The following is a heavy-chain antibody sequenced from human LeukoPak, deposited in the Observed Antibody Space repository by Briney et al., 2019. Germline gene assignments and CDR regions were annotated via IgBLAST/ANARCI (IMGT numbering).Heavy chain of an antibody. Sequence: SETLSLTCAVYGGSFSGYYWSWIRQPPGKGLEWIGEINHSGSTNYNPSLKSRVTISVDTSKNQFSLKLSSVTAADTAVYYCARIRGDAFDIWGQGTMVTVSS. CDR1: GGSFSGYY. CDR2: INHSGST. J-gene: IGHJ3*02. CDR3: ARIRGDAFDI. V-gene: IGHV4-34*01. D-gene: IGHD3-10*01.